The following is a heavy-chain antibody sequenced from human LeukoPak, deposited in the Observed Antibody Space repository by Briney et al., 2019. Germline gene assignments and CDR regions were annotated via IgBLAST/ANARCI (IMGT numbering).Heavy chain of an antibody. CDR3: ARAQPPYYYDSSYAFDI. Sequence: PSETLSLACTVSGGSVSSGSYYWSWIRQPPGKGLEWIGYIYYSGSTNYNPSLKRRVTISVDTSKNQFSLKLSSVTAADTAVYYCARAQPPYYYDSSYAFDIWGQGTMVTVSS. J-gene: IGHJ3*02. D-gene: IGHD3-22*01. CDR1: GGSVSSGSYY. V-gene: IGHV4-61*01. CDR2: IYYSGST.